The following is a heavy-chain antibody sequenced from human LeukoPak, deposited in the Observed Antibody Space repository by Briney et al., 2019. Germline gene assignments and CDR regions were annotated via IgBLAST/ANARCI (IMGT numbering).Heavy chain of an antibody. D-gene: IGHD3-10*01. V-gene: IGHV4-4*07. Sequence: SETLSLTCTVSGGSISSYYWSWIRQPAGKGLEWIGRIYTSGSTNCNPSLKSRVTMSVDTSKNQFSLKLSSVTAADTAVYYCARDVVYYGSGNWLDPWGQGTLVTVSS. J-gene: IGHJ5*02. CDR2: IYTSGST. CDR3: ARDVVYYGSGNWLDP. CDR1: GGSISSYY.